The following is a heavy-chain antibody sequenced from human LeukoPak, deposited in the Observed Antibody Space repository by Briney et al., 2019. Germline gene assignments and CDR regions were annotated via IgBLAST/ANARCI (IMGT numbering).Heavy chain of an antibody. Sequence: GGSLRLSCAASGFTFSSYWMGWVRQAPGKGLEWVANIKQDGSGKYYVDSVKGRFTISRDNAKNSLYLQMNSLRAEDTAVYYCARDLSAGYSSSWYPYYYYYYGMDVWGQGTTVTVSS. V-gene: IGHV3-7*01. CDR3: ARDLSAGYSSSWYPYYYYYYGMDV. CDR1: GFTFSSYW. D-gene: IGHD6-13*01. J-gene: IGHJ6*02. CDR2: IKQDGSGK.